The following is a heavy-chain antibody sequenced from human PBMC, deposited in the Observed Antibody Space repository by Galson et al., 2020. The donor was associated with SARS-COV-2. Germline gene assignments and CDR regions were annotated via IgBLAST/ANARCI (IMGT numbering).Heavy chain of an antibody. CDR3: ARGKFYGYNYGYRHFDL. Sequence: QLGESLKISCAASGFTFSDYWMSWVRQGPGKGLEWVANMKQDGSETYYVDSVRGRFTISRDNANSAVYLQITSLRAEDTAVYYCARGKFYGYNYGYRHFDLWGRGTLVTVSS. CDR1: GFTFSDYW. J-gene: IGHJ2*01. V-gene: IGHV3-7*01. CDR2: MKQDGSET. D-gene: IGHD5-18*01.